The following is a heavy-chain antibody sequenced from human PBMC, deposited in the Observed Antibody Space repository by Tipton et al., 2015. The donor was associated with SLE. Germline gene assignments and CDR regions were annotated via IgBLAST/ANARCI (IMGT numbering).Heavy chain of an antibody. V-gene: IGHV3-49*04. D-gene: IGHD2-21*01. Sequence: SLRLSCTASGFNFGDFAMSWVRQAPGKGLEWVGFIRSKAYGGTTEYAASVKGRFTISRDDSKSIAYLQMNSLKTEDTAVYYCTRDATVCGGDCYYGSWGQGTLHTVSS. CDR2: IRSKAYGGTT. J-gene: IGHJ5*02. CDR3: TRDATVCGGDCYYGS. CDR1: GFNFGDFA.